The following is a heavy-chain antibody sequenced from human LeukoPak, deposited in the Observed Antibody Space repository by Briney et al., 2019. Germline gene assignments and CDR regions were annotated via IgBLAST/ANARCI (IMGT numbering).Heavy chain of an antibody. CDR1: GGSISSSTYY. CDR3: ARLGRTARGPFDS. V-gene: IGHV4-39*07. D-gene: IGHD6-6*01. CDR2: IFYSGST. Sequence: SETLSLTCTVSGGSISSSTYYWGWIRQPPGKGLEWIGNIFYSGSTYYNPSLKSRVTISVDTSKNQSSLKVSSVTAADTAVYYCARLGRTARGPFDSWGQGTLVAVSS. J-gene: IGHJ4*02.